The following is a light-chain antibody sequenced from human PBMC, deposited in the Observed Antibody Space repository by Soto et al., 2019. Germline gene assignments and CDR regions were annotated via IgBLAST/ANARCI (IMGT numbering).Light chain of an antibody. CDR3: QRNKVWPLP. J-gene: IGKJ4*01. CDR2: VAS. CDR1: QSVSSN. Sequence: EIVMTQSPATLSVSPGERATLSCRASQSVSSNLAWYQQKPGQTPKLLIYVASTRATGIPARFSGSGSGTEFPLTISSLESEVFAVYYGQRNKVWPLPSGEGTKV. V-gene: IGKV3-15*01.